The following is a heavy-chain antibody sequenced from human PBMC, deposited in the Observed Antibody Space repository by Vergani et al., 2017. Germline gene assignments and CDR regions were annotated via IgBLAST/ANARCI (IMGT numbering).Heavy chain of an antibody. CDR2: IFSRGDST. J-gene: IGHJ4*02. CDR3: GRYLGGIGGYYIDH. D-gene: IGHD3-10*01. V-gene: IGHV3-23*04. Sequence: EVQLVESGGGLVKPGGSLRLSCAASGFTFSDYSMSWVRQAPGKGLEWVSGIFSRGDSTYYADSVRGRFTISRDNSESTVSLQMSRLRADDTAVYYCGRYLGGIGGYYIDHWGQGTPVTVSS. CDR1: GFTFSDYS.